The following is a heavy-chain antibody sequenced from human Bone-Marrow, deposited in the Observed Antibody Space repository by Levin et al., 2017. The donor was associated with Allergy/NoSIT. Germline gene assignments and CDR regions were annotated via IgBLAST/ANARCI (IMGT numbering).Heavy chain of an antibody. V-gene: IGHV1-8*01. CDR3: TRGFSRGYCSDTRCYRIDP. CDR1: GYTFTSYD. CDR2: MNPDSGNT. D-gene: IGHD2-2*02. Sequence: ASVKVSCKASGYTFTSYDINWVRQATGQGLEWMGWMNPDSGNTGYTQNFQGRVTMTRDTSTNTAYVELSGLRSDDTAIYYCTRGFSRGYCSDTRCYRIDPWGQGTLVTVSS. J-gene: IGHJ5*02.